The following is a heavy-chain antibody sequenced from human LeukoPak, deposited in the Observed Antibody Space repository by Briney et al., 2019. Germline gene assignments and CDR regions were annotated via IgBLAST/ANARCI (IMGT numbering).Heavy chain of an antibody. CDR1: GGSISCSSYY. CDR2: IYYSVST. D-gene: IGHD3-16*02. V-gene: IGHV4-39*07. CDR3: ASSMITFGGVIVSFDD. J-gene: IGHJ5*02. Sequence: SGILSLTCTVSGGSISCSSYYWGWIRQPPGKGLEWIGSIYYSVSTYYNPSLKSRVTISVDTSKNQFSLKLSSVTAADTAVYYCASSMITFGGVIVSFDDWGQGTLVTVSS.